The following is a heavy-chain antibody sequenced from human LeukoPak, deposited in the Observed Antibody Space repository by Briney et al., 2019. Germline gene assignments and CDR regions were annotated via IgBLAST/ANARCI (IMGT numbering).Heavy chain of an antibody. J-gene: IGHJ4*02. Sequence: ASVKVSCKVSGYTLTELSMHWVRQAPGKGLEWMGGFDPEDGETIYAQKSQGRVTMTEDTSTDTAYMELSSLRSEDTAVYYCATVKIDYDSSGYYWEYYFDYWGRGTLVTVSS. CDR1: GYTLTELS. V-gene: IGHV1-24*01. CDR2: FDPEDGET. CDR3: ATVKIDYDSSGYYWEYYFDY. D-gene: IGHD3-22*01.